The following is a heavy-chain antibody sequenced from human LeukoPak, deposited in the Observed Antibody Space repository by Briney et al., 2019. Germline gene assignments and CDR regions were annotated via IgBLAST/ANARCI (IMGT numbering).Heavy chain of an antibody. J-gene: IGHJ4*02. D-gene: IGHD5-18*01. Sequence: GGSLRLSCAASGFTFSDSWMSWVRQAPGKGLEWVANMNQDGSAKGFVDSVKGRFTISRDNARNSLYLQMSSLRPEDTAVYYCARGYDYWGQGTLVTVSS. V-gene: IGHV3-7*04. CDR2: MNQDGSAK. CDR3: ARGYDY. CDR1: GFTFSDSW.